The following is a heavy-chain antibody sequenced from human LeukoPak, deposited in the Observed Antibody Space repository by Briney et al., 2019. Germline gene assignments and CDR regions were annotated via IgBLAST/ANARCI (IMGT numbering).Heavy chain of an antibody. CDR3: AKTDARTTAMRGMDV. D-gene: IGHD5-18*01. CDR2: ISGGGGTT. J-gene: IGHJ6*02. V-gene: IGHV3-23*01. CDR1: GFIFSNYA. Sequence: GGSLRLSCAASGFIFSNYAMSWVRQAPGKGLEWVSGISGGGGTTYYADSVKGRFTISRDNSQNTLYLQMNSLRADDTAVYYCAKTDARTTAMRGMDVWGQGTTVTVSS.